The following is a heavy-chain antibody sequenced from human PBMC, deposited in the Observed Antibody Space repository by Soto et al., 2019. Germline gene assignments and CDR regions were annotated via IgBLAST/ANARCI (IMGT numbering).Heavy chain of an antibody. J-gene: IGHJ1*01. V-gene: IGHV3-30-3*01. Sequence: GGSLRLSCAASGFTFSNYVMHWVRQAPGKGLEWVALVSGEGNKHYADSVKDRFIISRDNSKNKLNLEMNSLRAEDSALYYCAREDESSGYAGTFRHWGQGTLVTVSS. CDR2: VSGEGNK. D-gene: IGHD3-22*01. CDR1: GFTFSNYV. CDR3: AREDESSGYAGTFRH.